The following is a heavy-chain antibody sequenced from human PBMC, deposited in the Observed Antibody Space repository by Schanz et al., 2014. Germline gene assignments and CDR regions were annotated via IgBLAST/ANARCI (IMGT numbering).Heavy chain of an antibody. CDR1: RSTFSSYT. J-gene: IGHJ4*02. CDR3: TRDRLECGAECYSVEVFEI. CDR2: FIPILDVG. D-gene: IGHD2-21*01. Sequence: QVQLVQSGAEVKKPGSSVKVSCKASRSTFSSYTISWVRQARGQGLEWVGRFIPILDVGNYAQQFQGRVTFTADKSTSTAYMELRSLRSDDTALYYCTRDRLECGAECYSVEVFEIWGQGTLVIVSS. V-gene: IGHV1-69*08.